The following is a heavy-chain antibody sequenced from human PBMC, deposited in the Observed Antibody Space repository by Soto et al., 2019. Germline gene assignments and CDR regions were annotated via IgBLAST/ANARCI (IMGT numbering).Heavy chain of an antibody. CDR1: GFTFSSYG. D-gene: IGHD5-12*01. CDR3: AKNRVSGYDHDAFDI. CDR2: ISYDGSNK. Sequence: QVQLVESGGGVVQPGRSLRLSCAASGFTFSSYGMHWVRQAPGKGLEWVAVISYDGSNKYYADSVKGRFTISRDNSKNTLYLQMNSLRAEDTAVYYCAKNRVSGYDHDAFDIWGQGTMVTVSS. V-gene: IGHV3-30*18. J-gene: IGHJ3*02.